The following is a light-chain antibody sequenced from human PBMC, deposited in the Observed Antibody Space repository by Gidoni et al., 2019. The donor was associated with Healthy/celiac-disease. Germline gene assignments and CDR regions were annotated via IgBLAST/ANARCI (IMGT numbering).Light chain of an antibody. Sequence: QSALTQPASVSGSPGQSITISCTGTSSDVGSYNLVSWYQQHPGTDPKLMIYEVSKRPSGVSNRFSGAKPGNTASLTISGLQAEDEADYYCCSYAGSSRVFGGGTKLTVL. V-gene: IGLV2-23*02. CDR2: EVS. CDR1: SSDVGSYNL. J-gene: IGLJ2*01. CDR3: CSYAGSSRV.